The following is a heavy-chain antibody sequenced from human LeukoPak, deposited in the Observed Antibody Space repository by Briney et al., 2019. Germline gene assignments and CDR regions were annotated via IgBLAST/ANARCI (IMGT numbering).Heavy chain of an antibody. V-gene: IGHV1-2*02. J-gene: IGHJ6*02. D-gene: IGHD2-2*01. Sequence: GASVKVSCKASGYTFTGYCMHWVRQAPGQGLEWMGWINPNSGGTNYAQKFQGRVTMTRDTSISTAYMELSRLRSDDTAVYYCARDRIVVVPAALYYYYGMDVWGQGTTVTVSS. CDR2: INPNSGGT. CDR1: GYTFTGYC. CDR3: ARDRIVVVPAALYYYYGMDV.